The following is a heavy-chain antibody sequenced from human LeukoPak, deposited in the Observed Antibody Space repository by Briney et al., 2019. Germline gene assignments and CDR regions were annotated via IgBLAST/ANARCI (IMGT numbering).Heavy chain of an antibody. CDR3: ARDASSGWSYAFDI. D-gene: IGHD6-19*01. V-gene: IGHV3-66*01. Sequence: GGSLRLSCTGSGFTFSSYTMNWVRQAPGKGLEWVSVIYSGGSTYYADSVKGRFTISRDNSKNTLYLQMNSLRAEDTAVYYCARDASSGWSYAFDIWGQGTMVTVSS. CDR1: GFTFSSYT. J-gene: IGHJ3*02. CDR2: IYSGGST.